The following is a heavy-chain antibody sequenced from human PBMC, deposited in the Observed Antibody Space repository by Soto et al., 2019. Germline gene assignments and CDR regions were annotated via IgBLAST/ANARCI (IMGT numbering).Heavy chain of an antibody. CDR1: GFTFSTYN. J-gene: IGHJ4*02. CDR3: ARAGSSGWYVIYY. D-gene: IGHD6-19*01. V-gene: IGHV3-48*02. CDR2: ISGSGSTI. Sequence: EVHLVESEGNLVQPGGSLRLSCAASGFTFSTYNMNWVRQAPGKGLEWLSYISGSGSTIYYADSVKGRFTISRDNANNSLNLQMKSLRDEDTAVYYCARAGSSGWYVIYYWGQGTLVTVSS.